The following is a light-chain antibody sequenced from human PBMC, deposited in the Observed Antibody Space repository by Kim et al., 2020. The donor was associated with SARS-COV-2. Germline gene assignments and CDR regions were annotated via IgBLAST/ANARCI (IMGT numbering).Light chain of an antibody. V-gene: IGLV3-1*01. CDR1: NLGDKY. Sequence: SYELTQPPSVSVSPGQTATITCSGNNLGDKYVSWYQQKPRQSPVLSIYQDNKRPSGIPERFSGSNSGNSATLTISGTQAMDETDYYCQAWVSGTVVFGGGTKLTVL. J-gene: IGLJ2*01. CDR2: QDN. CDR3: QAWVSGTVV.